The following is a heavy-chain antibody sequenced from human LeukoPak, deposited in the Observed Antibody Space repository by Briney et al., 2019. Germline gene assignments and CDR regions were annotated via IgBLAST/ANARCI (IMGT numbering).Heavy chain of an antibody. Sequence: GGSLRLSCAASGFTFSSYAMHWVRQAPGKGLEWVAFIRYDGTNKYYADSVKGRFTISRDNSKNTLYLQMNSLRAEDTAVYYCAKGSKAVLFTRDHYMDVWGKGTTVTISS. CDR3: AKGSKAVLFTRDHYMDV. CDR1: GFTFSSYA. J-gene: IGHJ6*03. V-gene: IGHV3-30*02. CDR2: IRYDGTNK. D-gene: IGHD6-19*01.